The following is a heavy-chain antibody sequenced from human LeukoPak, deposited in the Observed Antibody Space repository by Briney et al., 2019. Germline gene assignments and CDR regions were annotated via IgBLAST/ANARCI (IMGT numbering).Heavy chain of an antibody. J-gene: IGHJ4*02. V-gene: IGHV4-39*01. Sequence: SETLSLTCTVSGGSISSSSYYWGWIRQPPGKGLEWIGTIYYSGSTYYNPSLKSRVTISEDTSKNQFSLKLSSVTAADTAVYCCARPAYGSGSYSGFDYWGQGTLVTVSS. CDR3: ARPAYGSGSYSGFDY. CDR2: IYYSGST. D-gene: IGHD3-10*01. CDR1: GGSISSSSYY.